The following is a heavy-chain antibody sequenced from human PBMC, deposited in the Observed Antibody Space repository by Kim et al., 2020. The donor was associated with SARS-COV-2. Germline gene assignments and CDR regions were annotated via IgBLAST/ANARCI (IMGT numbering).Heavy chain of an antibody. CDR3: ARVRYFDGSAHFGF. J-gene: IGHJ4*02. V-gene: IGHV4-30-2*05. Sequence: NASLRSRLRMSVDKSKNQFSLKLSSVTAADTAVYYCARVRYFDGSAHFGFWGQGTLVTVSA. D-gene: IGHD3-9*01.